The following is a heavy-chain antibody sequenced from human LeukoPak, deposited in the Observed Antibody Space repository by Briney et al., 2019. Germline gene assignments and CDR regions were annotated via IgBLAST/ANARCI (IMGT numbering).Heavy chain of an antibody. CDR2: IWYDGSNK. D-gene: IGHD5-24*01. CDR1: GFTFSSYG. J-gene: IGHJ4*02. Sequence: GGSLRLSCAASGFTFSSYGMYWVRQSPGKGLEWVALIWYDGSNKYYADSVKGRFTISRDNSKNTLYLQMNSLRAEDTAVYYCAKGRWVQPAGYLDFSGQGTLVTVSA. CDR3: AKGRWVQPAGYLDF. V-gene: IGHV3-33*06.